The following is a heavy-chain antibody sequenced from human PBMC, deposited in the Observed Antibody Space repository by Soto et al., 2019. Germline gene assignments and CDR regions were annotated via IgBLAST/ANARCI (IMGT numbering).Heavy chain of an antibody. D-gene: IGHD2-8*01. CDR1: GFTFSSYG. V-gene: IGHV3-33*01. CDR2: IWYDGSNK. CDR3: ARDPLRYCTNGVCSNYFDY. J-gene: IGHJ4*02. Sequence: PGGSLRLSCAASGFTFSSYGMHWVRQAPGKGLEWVAVIWYDGSNKYYADSVKGRFTISRDNSKNTLYLQMNSLRAEDTAVYYCARDPLRYCTNGVCSNYFDYWGQGTLVTVSS.